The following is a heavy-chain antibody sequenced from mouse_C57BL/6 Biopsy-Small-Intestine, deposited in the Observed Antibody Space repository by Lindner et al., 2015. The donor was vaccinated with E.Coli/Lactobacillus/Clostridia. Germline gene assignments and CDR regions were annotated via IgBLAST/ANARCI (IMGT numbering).Heavy chain of an antibody. J-gene: IGHJ4*01. CDR1: GYTFTGYW. CDR2: ILPGSGFT. V-gene: IGHV1-9*01. CDR3: ARSFYAMAS. Sequence: LQESGAELMKPGASVKLSCKATGYTFTGYWIEWVKQRPGHGLEWIGEILPGSGFTNYNENFMDKATFTADTSSNTVYMQLNSLTTEDSAIYYCARSFYAMASWGSRNLSHRLL.